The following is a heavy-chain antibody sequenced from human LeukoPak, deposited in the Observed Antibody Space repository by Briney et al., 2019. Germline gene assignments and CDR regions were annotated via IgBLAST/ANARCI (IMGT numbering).Heavy chain of an antibody. V-gene: IGHV3-48*04. CDR2: ISSSSSTI. J-gene: IGHJ4*02. CDR3: ATPLTGLNY. Sequence: PGGSLRLSCAASGLTFSSYSMNWVRQAPGKGLEWVSYISSSSSTIYYADSVKVRFTISRDNAKNSLYLQMNSLRAEDTAVYYCATPLTGLNYWGPGTLVTVSS. D-gene: IGHD1-14*01. CDR1: GLTFSSYS.